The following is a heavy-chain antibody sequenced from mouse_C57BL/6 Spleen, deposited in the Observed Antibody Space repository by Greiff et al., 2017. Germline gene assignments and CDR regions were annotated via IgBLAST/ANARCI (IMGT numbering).Heavy chain of an antibody. V-gene: IGHV1-26*01. CDR3: ASAYYYGSSPFAY. J-gene: IGHJ3*01. Sequence: VQLQQSGPELVKPGASVKISCKASGYTFTDYYMNWVKQSHGKSLEWIGDINPNNGGTSYNQKFKGKATLTVDKSSSTAYMELRSLTSEDSAVYYCASAYYYGSSPFAYWGQGTLVTVSA. CDR1: GYTFTDYY. D-gene: IGHD1-1*01. CDR2: INPNNGGT.